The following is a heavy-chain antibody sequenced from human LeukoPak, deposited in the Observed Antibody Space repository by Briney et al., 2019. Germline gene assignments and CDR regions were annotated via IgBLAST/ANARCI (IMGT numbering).Heavy chain of an antibody. CDR1: GFSFSSYN. CDR3: ARDPGRVGATHFDY. V-gene: IGHV3-48*01. D-gene: IGHD1-26*01. CDR2: MSARSGTR. Sequence: GGSLRLSCAASGFSFSSYNMNWVRQAPGKGLEWLSYMSARSGTRYYADSVEGRFTISRDNAKNSLYLQMNSLRAEDTAVYYCARDPGRVGATHFDYWGQGTLVTVSS. J-gene: IGHJ4*02.